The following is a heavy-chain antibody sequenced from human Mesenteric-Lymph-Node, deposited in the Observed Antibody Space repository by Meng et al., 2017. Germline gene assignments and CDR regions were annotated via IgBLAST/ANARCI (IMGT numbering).Heavy chain of an antibody. CDR3: ARATLGGRIMITFGGVIVSAFDI. CDR2: IIPIFGTA. CDR1: GYSFTGYH. J-gene: IGHJ3*02. V-gene: IGHV1-69*06. D-gene: IGHD3-16*02. Sequence: SVKVSCKTSGYSFTGYHIHWVRQAPGQGLEWMGGIIPIFGTANYAQKFQGRVTITADKSTSTAYMELSSLRSEDTAVYYCARATLGGRIMITFGGVIVSAFDIWGQGTMVTVSS.